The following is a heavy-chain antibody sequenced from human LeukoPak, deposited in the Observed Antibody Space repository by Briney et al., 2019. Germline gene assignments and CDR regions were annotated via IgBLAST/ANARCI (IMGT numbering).Heavy chain of an antibody. Sequence: GRSLRLSCAASGFTFSRYAMHWVRQAPGKGLEWVAVIAYDGSNKYYADSVKGRFTISRDNSKNTLYLQMNSLRAEDTAVYYCAREDLGLYGDYVGSGDYWGQGTLVTVSS. J-gene: IGHJ4*02. V-gene: IGHV3-30*04. CDR3: AREDLGLYGDYVGSGDY. D-gene: IGHD4-17*01. CDR1: GFTFSRYA. CDR2: IAYDGSNK.